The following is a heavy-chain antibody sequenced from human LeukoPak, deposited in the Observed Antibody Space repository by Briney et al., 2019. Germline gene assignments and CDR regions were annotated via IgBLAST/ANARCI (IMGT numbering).Heavy chain of an antibody. CDR1: GYTFTSYG. J-gene: IGHJ5*02. Sequence: GASVKVSCKASGYTFTSYGISWVRQAPGQGLEWMGWISAYNGNTNYAQKLQGRVTMTTDTSTSTAYMELRSLRSDDTAVYYCARDSYYDILTGYYDARWFDPWGQGTLVTVSS. D-gene: IGHD3-9*01. CDR3: ARDSYYDILTGYYDARWFDP. CDR2: ISAYNGNT. V-gene: IGHV1-18*01.